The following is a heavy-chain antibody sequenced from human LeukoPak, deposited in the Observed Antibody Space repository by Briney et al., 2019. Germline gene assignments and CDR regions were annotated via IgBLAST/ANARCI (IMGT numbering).Heavy chain of an antibody. Sequence: PGRSLRLSCAASEFNFDDYAMHWVRQAPGKGLEWVSGISWNSGNIGYADSVQGRFTISRDNAKNSLYLQMNSLRAEDTALYYCAKESKTRIAALDFWGQGTLVTVSS. CDR2: ISWNSGNI. D-gene: IGHD6-13*01. J-gene: IGHJ4*02. V-gene: IGHV3-9*01. CDR1: EFNFDDYA. CDR3: AKESKTRIAALDF.